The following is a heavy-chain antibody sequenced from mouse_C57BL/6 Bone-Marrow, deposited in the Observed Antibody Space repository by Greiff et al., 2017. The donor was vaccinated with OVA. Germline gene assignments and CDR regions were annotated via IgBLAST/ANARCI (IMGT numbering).Heavy chain of an antibody. CDR2: IDPETGGT. Sequence: QVQLQQSGAELVRPGASVTLSCKASGYTFTDYEMHWVKQTPVHGLEWIGAIDPETGGTAYNPTFKGKAILTADKSSSTAYLELRSLTSEDSAVYYCTRGYSNYYAMDYWGQGTSVTVSA. V-gene: IGHV1-15*01. CDR3: TRGYSNYYAMDY. D-gene: IGHD2-5*01. CDR1: GYTFTDYE. J-gene: IGHJ4*01.